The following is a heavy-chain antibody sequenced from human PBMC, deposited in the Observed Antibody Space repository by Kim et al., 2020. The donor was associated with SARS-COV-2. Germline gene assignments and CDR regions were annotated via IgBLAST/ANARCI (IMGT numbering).Heavy chain of an antibody. Sequence: GGSLRLSCAASGLNFDSSAMHWVRQTPGKGLEWVAVISYDGRNKEYADSVKGRFTISRDNSKSTLYLEMNSLKVEDTAVYYCARGNYSASRSSCDY. CDR2: ISYDGRNK. CDR1: GLNFDSSA. CDR3: ARGNYSASRSSCDY. D-gene: IGHD3-10*01. J-gene: IGHJ6*01. V-gene: IGHV3-30*04.